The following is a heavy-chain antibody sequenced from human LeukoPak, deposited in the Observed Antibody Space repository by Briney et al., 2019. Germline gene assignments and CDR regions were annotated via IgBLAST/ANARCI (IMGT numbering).Heavy chain of an antibody. CDR3: ARDWWDSGSYFAFDY. Sequence: GASVKVSCKASGYTFTSYGISWVRQAPGQGLEWMGWISAYNGNTNYAQKLQGRVTMTTDTSTSTAYMELRSLRSDDTAVYYCARDWWDSGSYFAFDYWGQGTLVTVSS. V-gene: IGHV1-18*01. CDR2: ISAYNGNT. J-gene: IGHJ4*02. D-gene: IGHD1-26*01. CDR1: GYTFTSYG.